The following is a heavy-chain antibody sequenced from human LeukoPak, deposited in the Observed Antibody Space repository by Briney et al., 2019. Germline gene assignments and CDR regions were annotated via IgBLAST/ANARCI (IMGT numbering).Heavy chain of an antibody. CDR1: GFTFSSYA. D-gene: IGHD3-22*01. V-gene: IGHV3-23*01. J-gene: IGHJ4*02. CDR3: AXXFXYYXSSGNPSPFDY. CDR2: ISGSGGST. Sequence: GGSLRLSCAASGFTFSSYAMSWVRQAPGKGLEWVSAISGSGGSTYYADSVKGRFTISRDNSKNTLYLQMNSLRAEDTAVYYCAXXFXYYXSSGNPSPFDYWGQGTLVTVSS.